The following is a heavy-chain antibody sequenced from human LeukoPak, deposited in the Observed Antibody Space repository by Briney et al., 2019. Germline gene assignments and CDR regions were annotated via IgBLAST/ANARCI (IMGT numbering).Heavy chain of an antibody. J-gene: IGHJ4*02. CDR3: ARRKNYDILTGAFDY. D-gene: IGHD3-9*01. V-gene: IGHV4-59*08. CDR2: IYYSGST. CDR1: GGSISSYY. Sequence: SETLSLTCTVSGGSISSYYWSWIRQPPGKGLEWIGYIYYSGSTNYNPSLKSRVTISVDTSKNQFSLKLSSVTAADTAVYYCARRKNYDILTGAFDYWGQRTLVTVSS.